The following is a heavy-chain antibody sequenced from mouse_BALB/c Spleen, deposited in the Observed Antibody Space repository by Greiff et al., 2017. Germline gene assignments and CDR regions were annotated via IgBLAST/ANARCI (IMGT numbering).Heavy chain of an antibody. V-gene: IGHV3-2*02. CDR3: ARWDYYGSLYAMDY. CDR1: GYSITSDYA. D-gene: IGHD1-1*01. J-gene: IGHJ4*01. Sequence: VQLQQSGPGLVKPSQSLSLTCTVTGYSITSDYAWNWIRQFPGNKLEWMGYISYSGSTSYNPSLKSRISITRDTSKNQFFLQLNSVTTEDTATYYCARWDYYGSLYAMDYWGQGTSVTVSS. CDR2: ISYSGST.